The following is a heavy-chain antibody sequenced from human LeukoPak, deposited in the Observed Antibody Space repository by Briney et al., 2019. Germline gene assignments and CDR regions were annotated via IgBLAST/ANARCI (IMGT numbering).Heavy chain of an antibody. CDR2: IWYDGSNK. D-gene: IGHD3-10*01. CDR1: GFTFSSYG. J-gene: IGHJ4*02. Sequence: PGRSLRLSCAASGFTFSSYGMHWVRQAPGKGLEWVAVIWYDGSNKYYADSVRGRFTISRDNSQNTLYLQMNSLRAEDTAAYYCARSYYYGSGSYYQGYWGQGTLVTVSS. CDR3: ARSYYYGSGSYYQGY. V-gene: IGHV3-33*01.